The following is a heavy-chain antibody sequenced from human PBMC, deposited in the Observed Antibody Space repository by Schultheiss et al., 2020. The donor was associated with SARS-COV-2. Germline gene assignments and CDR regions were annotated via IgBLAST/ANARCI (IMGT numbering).Heavy chain of an antibody. V-gene: IGHV4-30-4*01. CDR1: GGSISSGDYY. CDR3: ARGPARLSARHAYYYMDV. Sequence: SETLSLTCTVSGGSISSGDYYWSWIRQPPGKGLEWIGYIYYSGSTYYNPSLKSRVTISVDTSKNQFSLKLSSVTAADTAVYYCARGPARLSARHAYYYMDVWGKGTTVTVSS. J-gene: IGHJ6*03. D-gene: IGHD6-6*01. CDR2: IYYSGST.